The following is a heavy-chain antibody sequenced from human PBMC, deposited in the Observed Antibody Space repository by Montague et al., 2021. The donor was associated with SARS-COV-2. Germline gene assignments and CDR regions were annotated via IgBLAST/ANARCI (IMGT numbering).Heavy chain of an antibody. CDR1: GGSISGYY. CDR2: IYNSGST. D-gene: IGHD1-20*01. CDR3: VRDQGRSNWNYPDN. J-gene: IGHJ4*02. V-gene: IGHV4-4*07. Sequence: SETLSLTCTVSGGSISGYYWSWFRQSAGKGLEWIGRIYNSGSTSYNPSLKSRVTMSVDTSKNQFSLKLSSVTAADTAVYYCVRDQGRSNWNYPDNWGQGTLVTVSS.